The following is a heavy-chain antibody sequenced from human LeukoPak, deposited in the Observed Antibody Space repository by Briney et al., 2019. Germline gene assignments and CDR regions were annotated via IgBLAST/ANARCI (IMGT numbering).Heavy chain of an antibody. Sequence: GGSLRLSCAASGFTFSSYAMHWVRQAPGKGLEWVAVISYDGSNKYYADSVKGRSTISRDNSKNTLYLQMNSLRAEDTAVYYCARGGPPYYFDYWGQGTLVTVSS. CDR2: ISYDGSNK. V-gene: IGHV3-30-3*01. J-gene: IGHJ4*02. CDR3: ARGGPPYYFDY. CDR1: GFTFSSYA.